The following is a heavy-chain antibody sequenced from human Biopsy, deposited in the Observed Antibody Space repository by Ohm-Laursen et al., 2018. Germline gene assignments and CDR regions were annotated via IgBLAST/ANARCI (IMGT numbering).Heavy chain of an antibody. CDR3: AREAIGVATAFDI. V-gene: IGHV4-59*01. J-gene: IGHJ3*02. D-gene: IGHD5-12*01. CDR1: GVSISTYY. Sequence: SDTLSLTWAVSGVSISTYYWSWIRQSPGRGLEWIAYIYYSGSTDYNPSLKSRVTISLDTSKNQFSLKLSSVTAADTAIYYCAREAIGVATAFDIWGQGTMATVSS. CDR2: IYYSGST.